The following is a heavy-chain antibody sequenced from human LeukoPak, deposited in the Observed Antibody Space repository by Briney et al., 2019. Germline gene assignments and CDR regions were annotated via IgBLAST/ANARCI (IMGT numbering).Heavy chain of an antibody. D-gene: IGHD2-15*01. CDR3: ARGGNCSGGSCYSV. J-gene: IGHJ4*02. CDR2: IYYSGST. Sequence: SETLSLTCTVSGGSISSGDYYWSWIRQPPGKGLEWIGYIYYSGSTYYNPSLKSRVTISVDTSKNQFSLKLSSVTAADTAVYYCARGGNCSGGSCYSVWGQGTLVTVSS. CDR1: GGSISSGDYY. V-gene: IGHV4-30-4*08.